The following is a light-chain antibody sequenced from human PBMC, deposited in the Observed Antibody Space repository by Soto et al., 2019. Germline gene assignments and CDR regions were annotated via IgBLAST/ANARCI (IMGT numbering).Light chain of an antibody. V-gene: IGKV3-15*01. CDR2: GAS. CDR1: QSVSSN. Sequence: EIVMTQSPATLSVSPWERATLSCRASQSVSSNLAWYQQKPGQAPRLLIYGASTRATGIPARFSGSGSVTDFTLTISRLQSEDSAVYYCQQYNKWPPLTFGGGTKVEIK. J-gene: IGKJ4*01. CDR3: QQYNKWPPLT.